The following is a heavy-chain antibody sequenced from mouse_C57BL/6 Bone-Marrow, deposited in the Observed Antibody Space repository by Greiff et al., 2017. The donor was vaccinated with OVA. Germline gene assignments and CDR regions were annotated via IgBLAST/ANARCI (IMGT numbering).Heavy chain of an antibody. D-gene: IGHD1-1*01. CDR1: GYSITSGYY. J-gene: IGHJ4*01. CDR3: ARGGYYYGSSYVDY. V-gene: IGHV3-6*01. CDR2: ISYDGSN. Sequence: VQLQQSGPGLVKPSQSLSLTCSVTGYSITSGYYWNWIRQFPGNKLEWMGYISYDGSNNYNPSLKNRISITRDTSKNQFFLKLNSVTTEDTATYYCARGGYYYGSSYVDYWGQGTSVTVSS.